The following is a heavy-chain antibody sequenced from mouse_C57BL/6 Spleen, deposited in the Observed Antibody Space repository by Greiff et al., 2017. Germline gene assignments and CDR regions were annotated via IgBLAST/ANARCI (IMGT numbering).Heavy chain of an antibody. Sequence: VQVVESGPELVKPGASVKISCKASGYAFSSSWMNWVKQRPGKGLEWIGRIYPGDGDTTYNGKFKGKATLTADKSSSTAYMQLSRLTSEDSAVYVCASTTVVATRGMDYWGQGTSVTVSS. V-gene: IGHV1-82*01. CDR1: GYAFSSSW. CDR3: ASTTVVATRGMDY. CDR2: IYPGDGDT. D-gene: IGHD1-1*01. J-gene: IGHJ4*01.